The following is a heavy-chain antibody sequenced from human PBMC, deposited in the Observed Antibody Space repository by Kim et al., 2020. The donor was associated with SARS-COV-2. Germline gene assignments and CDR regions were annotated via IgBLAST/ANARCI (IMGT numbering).Heavy chain of an antibody. Sequence: GGSLRLSCAASGFTFSSYGMHWVRHVSGKGLEWVAVISYDGSNTYYEDSVKGRFTISRDNSKNTLYLHMNSLRAEDTAVYYCAKGAFEYSSSFHYFDYWG. V-gene: IGHV3-30*18. CDR2: ISYDGSNT. D-gene: IGHD6-6*01. J-gene: IGHJ4*01. CDR3: AKGAFEYSSSFHYFDY. CDR1: GFTFSSYG.